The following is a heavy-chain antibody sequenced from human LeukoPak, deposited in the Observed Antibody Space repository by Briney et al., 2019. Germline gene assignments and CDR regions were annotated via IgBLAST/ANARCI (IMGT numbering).Heavy chain of an antibody. CDR3: ARGRTDAVTYYDFWSARNWFDP. CDR2: INHSGST. J-gene: IGHJ5*02. V-gene: IGHV4-34*01. D-gene: IGHD3-3*01. CDR1: GGSFSGYY. Sequence: SETLSLTCAVYGGSFSGYYWSWSRQPPGRGLEWIGEINHSGSTNYNPSLKSRVTISVDTSKNQFSLKLSSVTAADTAVYYCARGRTDAVTYYDFWSARNWFDPWGQGTLVTVSS.